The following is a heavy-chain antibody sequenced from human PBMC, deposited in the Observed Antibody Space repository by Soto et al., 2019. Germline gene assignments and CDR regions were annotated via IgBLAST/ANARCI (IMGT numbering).Heavy chain of an antibody. Sequence: GGSLRLSCAASGFTFRSYAMNWFRQAPGKGLEWVSYINSGSSTIYYADSAKGRFSISRDNAKNSLYLQMNSLRDEDTAVYFCVRDRGYTGYDLEYWGQGALVTVSS. CDR2: INSGSSTI. V-gene: IGHV3-48*02. J-gene: IGHJ4*02. CDR3: VRDRGYTGYDLEY. CDR1: GFTFRSYA. D-gene: IGHD5-12*01.